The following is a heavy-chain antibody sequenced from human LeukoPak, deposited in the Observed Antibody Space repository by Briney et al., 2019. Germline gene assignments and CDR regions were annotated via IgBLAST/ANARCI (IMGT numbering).Heavy chain of an antibody. V-gene: IGHV4-4*07. CDR1: GDSISDYY. J-gene: IGHJ4*02. CDR2: IFTTENT. D-gene: IGHD1-7*01. Sequence: SETLSLTCTVSGDSISDYYWSWIRQPAGRGLEWIGRIFTTENTDYNPSLTSRVTMSIDTSKNQFSLELRSVTAADTAVYYCTRQGSLGTSGYDYWGQGTLVTVSS. CDR3: TRQGSLGTSGYDY.